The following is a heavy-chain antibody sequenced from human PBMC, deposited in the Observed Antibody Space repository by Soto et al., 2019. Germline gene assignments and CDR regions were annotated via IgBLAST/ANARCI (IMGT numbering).Heavy chain of an antibody. CDR3: ARGTMLRGPGYYYAMDV. CDR2: IYNSGSS. CDR1: GDSISRNGFF. V-gene: IGHV4-31*03. Sequence: LSLTCTVSGDSISRNGFFWTWIRQHPGKGLEWIGYIYNSGSSYYNPSLKSRVIISVDTSKNHFSLNLTAVTAADTAVYYCARGTMLRGPGYYYAMDVWGQGTTVTVSS. D-gene: IGHD3-10*01. J-gene: IGHJ6*02.